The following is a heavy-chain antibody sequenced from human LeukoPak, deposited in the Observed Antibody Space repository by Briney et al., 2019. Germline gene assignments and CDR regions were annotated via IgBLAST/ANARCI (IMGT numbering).Heavy chain of an antibody. J-gene: IGHJ4*02. CDR1: GFIFSSYE. Sequence: PGGSLRLSCAASGFIFSSYEMSWVRQAPGKGLEWVSYISSSGSTIYYADSVKGRFTISRNNAKNSLYLQMNSLRAEDTAVYYCASIPSRKQLVDYWGQGTLVTVSS. CDR3: ASIPSRKQLVDY. D-gene: IGHD6-13*01. V-gene: IGHV3-48*03. CDR2: ISSSGSTI.